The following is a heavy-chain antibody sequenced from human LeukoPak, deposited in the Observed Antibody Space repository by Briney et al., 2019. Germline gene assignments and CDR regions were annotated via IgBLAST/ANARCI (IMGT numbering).Heavy chain of an antibody. CDR2: IYYSGST. V-gene: IGHV4-39*07. J-gene: IGHJ3*02. CDR3: ATLRINAGTTHPFGI. CDR1: GGSISSSSYY. Sequence: SETLSLTCTVSGGSISSSSYYWGWIRQPPGKGLEWIGSIYYSGSTYYNPSLKSRVTISVDTSKNQFSLKLSSVTAADTAVYYCATLRINAGTTHPFGIWGQGTRVTVAS. D-gene: IGHD2/OR15-2a*01.